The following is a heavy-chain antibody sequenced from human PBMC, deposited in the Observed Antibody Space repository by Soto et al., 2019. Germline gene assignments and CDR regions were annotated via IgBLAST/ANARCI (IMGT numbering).Heavy chain of an antibody. D-gene: IGHD2-8*01. J-gene: IGHJ4*02. V-gene: IGHV4-61*01. CDR2: IYYSGST. CDR3: ARGWARLIRIDY. CDR1: GGSVSSGSYY. Sequence: QVQLQESGPGLVKPSETLSLTCTVSGGSVSSGSYYWSWIRQPPGKGLEWIGYIYYSGSTNYNPSLKSRVTISVDTSKNQFSLKLSSVTAADTAVYYCARGWARLIRIDYWGQGTLVTVSS.